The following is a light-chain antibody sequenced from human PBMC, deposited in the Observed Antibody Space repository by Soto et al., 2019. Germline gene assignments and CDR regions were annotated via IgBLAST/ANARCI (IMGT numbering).Light chain of an antibody. CDR1: NSNIGINY. CDR3: ATWDDSLSGWL. Sequence: QSVLTQSPSASGTPGQRVAISCSGSNSNIGINYVCWYQQLPGTAPKLLIYRNNQRPSGVPDRFSASKSGASASLAISGLRSEDEAEYDCATWDDSLSGWLFGGGTKLTVL. J-gene: IGLJ3*02. CDR2: RNN. V-gene: IGLV1-47*01.